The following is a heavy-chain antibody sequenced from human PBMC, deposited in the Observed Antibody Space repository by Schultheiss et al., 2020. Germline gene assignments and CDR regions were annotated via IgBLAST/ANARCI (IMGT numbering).Heavy chain of an antibody. Sequence: SVKVSCKASGYTFTYRYLHWVRQAPGQALEWMGWITPFNGNTNYAQKFQDRVTITRDRSMSTAYMELSSLRSEDTAVYYCASLGYCSGYNCHSVSWGQGTLVTVSS. V-gene: IGHV1-45*02. CDR1: GYTFTYRY. CDR2: ITPFNGNT. J-gene: IGHJ5*02. D-gene: IGHD2-15*01. CDR3: ASLGYCSGYNCHSVS.